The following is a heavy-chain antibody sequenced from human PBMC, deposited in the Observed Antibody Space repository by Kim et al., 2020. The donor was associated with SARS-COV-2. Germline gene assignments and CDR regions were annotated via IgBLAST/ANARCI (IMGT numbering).Heavy chain of an antibody. D-gene: IGHD2-21*02. CDR3: ATGGHHCGGDCYPRYGMDV. J-gene: IGHJ6*02. CDR1: GYTLTELS. V-gene: IGHV1-24*01. Sequence: ASVKVSCKVSGYTLTELSMHWVRQAPGKGLEWMGGFDPEDGETIYAQKFQGRVTMTEDTSTDTAYMELSSLRSEDTAVYYCATGGHHCGGDCYPRYGMDVWGQGTTVTVSS. CDR2: FDPEDGET.